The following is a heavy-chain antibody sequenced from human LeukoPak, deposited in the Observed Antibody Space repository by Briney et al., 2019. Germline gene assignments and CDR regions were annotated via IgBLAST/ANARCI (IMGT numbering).Heavy chain of an antibody. Sequence: PSETLSLTCTVSGGSISSGSYYWSWIRQPPGKELEWIGRIYTSGSTNYNPSLKSRVTISVDTSKNQFSLKLSSVTAADTAVYYCARTASSLPYYYYMDVWGKGTTVTVSS. CDR2: IYTSGST. D-gene: IGHD1-26*01. V-gene: IGHV4-61*02. CDR3: ARTASSLPYYYYMDV. CDR1: GGSISSGSYY. J-gene: IGHJ6*03.